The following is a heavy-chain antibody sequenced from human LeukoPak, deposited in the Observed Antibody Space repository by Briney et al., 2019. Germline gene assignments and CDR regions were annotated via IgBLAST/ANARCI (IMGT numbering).Heavy chain of an antibody. V-gene: IGHV3-23*01. CDR1: GFTFNSYA. J-gene: IGHJ4*02. D-gene: IGHD6-19*01. CDR2: ITASGGST. CDR3: AKSSAWYPYFDY. Sequence: GGSLRLSCAASGFTFNSYAMNWVRQAPGKGLEWVSTITASGGSTYYADSVKGRFTISRDNSKNTLYLQMNSLRAEDTAVYYCAKSSAWYPYFDYWGQGTLVTVSS.